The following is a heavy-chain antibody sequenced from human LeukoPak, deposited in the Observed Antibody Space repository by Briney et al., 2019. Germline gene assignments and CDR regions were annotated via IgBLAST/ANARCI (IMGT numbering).Heavy chain of an antibody. J-gene: IGHJ4*02. CDR1: GFTFSSYG. D-gene: IGHD3-3*01. CDR2: IRYDGSNK. CDR3: AKGHDFWSGSPSPFDY. V-gene: IGHV3-30*02. Sequence: GGSLRLSCAASGFTFSSYGMHWVRQAPGKGLEWVAFIRYDGSNKYYADSVKGRFTISRDNSKNTLYLQMNSLRAEDTAVYYCAKGHDFWSGSPSPFDYWGQGTLVTASS.